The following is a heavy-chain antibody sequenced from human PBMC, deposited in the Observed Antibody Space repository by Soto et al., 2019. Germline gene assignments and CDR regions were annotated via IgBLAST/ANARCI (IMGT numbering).Heavy chain of an antibody. CDR3: ARPSGGRIRYLEPFNY. CDR2: LIPVFGTA. Sequence: QVQLVQSGAEVRKPGSSVKVSCKAYGDTFTKYAITWVRQAPGQGLEWVGGLIPVFGTANYAHKFQGRVTITADESTSTVYMELSSLRSEDTAVYYSARPSGGRIRYLEPFNYWGQGTQLTVSS. D-gene: IGHD3-3*01. J-gene: IGHJ4*02. V-gene: IGHV1-69*01. CDR1: GDTFTKYA.